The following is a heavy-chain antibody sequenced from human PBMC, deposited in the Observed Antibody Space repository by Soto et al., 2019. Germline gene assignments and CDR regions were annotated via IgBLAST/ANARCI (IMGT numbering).Heavy chain of an antibody. CDR1: GFTVSSNY. D-gene: IGHD3-10*01. V-gene: IGHV3-66*01. J-gene: IGHJ3*02. CDR2: IYSGGST. Sequence: GGSLRLSCAASGFTVSSNYMSWVRQAPGKGLEWVSVIYSGGSTYYADSVKGRFTISRDNSKNTLYLQMNSLRAEDTAVYYCARAEYYYGSGYKDAFDIWGKGTMVTVPS. CDR3: ARAEYYYGSGYKDAFDI.